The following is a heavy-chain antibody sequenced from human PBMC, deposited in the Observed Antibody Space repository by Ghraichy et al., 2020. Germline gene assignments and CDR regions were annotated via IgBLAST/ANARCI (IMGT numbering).Heavy chain of an antibody. V-gene: IGHV3-23*01. CDR3: AKPHWNYVADWFDP. CDR2: ISAADERT. Sequence: GETLRLSCTVSGLSFSAIAMSWVRQAPGEGPEWVASISAADERTNYAGSVKGRFTISRDNSKNSLYLQMDNMRVEDTAVYYCAKPHWNYVADWFDPWGQGTLVTVSS. J-gene: IGHJ5*02. D-gene: IGHD1-7*01. CDR1: GLSFSAIA.